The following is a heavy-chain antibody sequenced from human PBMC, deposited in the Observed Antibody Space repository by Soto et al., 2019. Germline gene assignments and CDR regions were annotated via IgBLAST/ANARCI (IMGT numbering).Heavy chain of an antibody. CDR3: AKDGGVALTQIHGMDV. CDR1: GFTFDDYA. Sequence: GGSLRLSCAASGFTFDDYAMHWVRHAPGKGLEWVSGISWNSGSIGYADSVKGRFTISRDNAKNSLYLQMNSLRAEDTALYYCAKDGGVALTQIHGMDVWRQGTTVTVSS. V-gene: IGHV3-9*01. J-gene: IGHJ6*02. CDR2: ISWNSGSI. D-gene: IGHD6-13*01.